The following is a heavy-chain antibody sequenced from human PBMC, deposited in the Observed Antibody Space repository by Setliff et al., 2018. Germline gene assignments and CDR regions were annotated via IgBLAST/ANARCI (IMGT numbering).Heavy chain of an antibody. CDR2: ISSTGATT. J-gene: IGHJ4*02. CDR3: ARTDGTNLGYFDN. D-gene: IGHD2-8*01. V-gene: IGHV3-23*01. CDR1: GFNFMNYG. Sequence: GGSLRLSCAASGFNFMNYGMHWVRQTPERGLEWVSVISSTGATTQHADPVKGRFTISRDNAENSLYLQMTSLRAEDTAVYYCARTDGTNLGYFDNWGQGTLVTVSS.